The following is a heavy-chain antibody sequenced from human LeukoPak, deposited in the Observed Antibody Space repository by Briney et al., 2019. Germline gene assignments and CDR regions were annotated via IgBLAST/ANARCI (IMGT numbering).Heavy chain of an antibody. V-gene: IGHV4-59*01. J-gene: IGHJ3*02. CDR3: ARSSYYYGADAYDI. Sequence: SETLSLTCTVSGGSINSYYWSWIRQPPGKGLEWIGYIYYSGSTNYSPSLKSRVTISVDTSKKQFSLKLSSVTAADTAVYYCARSSYYYGADAYDIWGQGTMVTVSS. CDR1: GGSINSYY. D-gene: IGHD3-10*01. CDR2: IYYSGST.